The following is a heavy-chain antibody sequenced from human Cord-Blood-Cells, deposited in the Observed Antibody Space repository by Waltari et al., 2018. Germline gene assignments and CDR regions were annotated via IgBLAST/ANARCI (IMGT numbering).Heavy chain of an antibody. CDR2: INHSGST. CDR3: ARIQVRTSMIVVVNDAFDI. D-gene: IGHD3-22*01. J-gene: IGHJ3*02. V-gene: IGHV4-34*01. CDR1: GGSFSGYY. Sequence: QVQLQQWGAGLLKPSETLSLTCAVYGGSFSGYYWSWIRQPPGKGLEWIGEINHSGSTNYNPSRKSRVTISVDTSKNQFSLKLSSVTAADTAVYYCARIQVRTSMIVVVNDAFDIWGQGTMVTVSS.